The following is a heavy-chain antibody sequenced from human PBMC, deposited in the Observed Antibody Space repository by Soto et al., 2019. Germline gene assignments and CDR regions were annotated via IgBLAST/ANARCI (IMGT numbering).Heavy chain of an antibody. J-gene: IGHJ6*02. V-gene: IGHV3-30-3*01. CDR1: GFTFSSYA. Sequence: QVPLVESGGGVVQPGRSLRLSCAASGFTFSSYAMHWVRQAPGKGLEWVAVISYDGSNKYYADSVKGRFTISRDNSKNTLYLQMNSLRAEDTAVYYCARDRPRMTTVTTGYGMDVWGQGTTVTVSS. CDR3: ARDRPRMTTVTTGYGMDV. CDR2: ISYDGSNK. D-gene: IGHD4-4*01.